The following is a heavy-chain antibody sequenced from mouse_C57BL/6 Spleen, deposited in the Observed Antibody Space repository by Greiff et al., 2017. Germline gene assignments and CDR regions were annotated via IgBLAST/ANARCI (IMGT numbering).Heavy chain of an antibody. D-gene: IGHD1-1*01. CDR2: IYPRSGNT. CDR1: GYTFTSYG. Sequence: VKLMESGAELARPGASVKLSCKASGYTFTSYGISWVKQRTGQGLEWIGEIYPRSGNTYYNEKFKGKATLTADKSSSTAYMQLSSLTSEDSAVYFCARNGNGSSPFAYWGQGTLVTVSA. CDR3: ARNGNGSSPFAY. J-gene: IGHJ3*01. V-gene: IGHV1-81*01.